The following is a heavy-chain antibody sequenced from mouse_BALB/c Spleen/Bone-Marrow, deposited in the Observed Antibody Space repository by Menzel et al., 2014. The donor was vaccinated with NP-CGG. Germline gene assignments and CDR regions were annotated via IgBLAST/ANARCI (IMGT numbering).Heavy chain of an antibody. CDR1: GFNIKDTY. J-gene: IGHJ3*01. V-gene: IGHV14-3*02. CDR3: AGLDLFAY. CDR2: IDPANGNT. D-gene: IGHD3-3*01. Sequence: VQLQQSGAELVKPGASVKLSYTASGFNIKDTYMHWVKQRPEQGLEWIGRIDPANGNTKYDPKFQGKATITADTSSNTAYLQLSSLTSEDTAVYYCAGLDLFAYWGQGTLVTVSA.